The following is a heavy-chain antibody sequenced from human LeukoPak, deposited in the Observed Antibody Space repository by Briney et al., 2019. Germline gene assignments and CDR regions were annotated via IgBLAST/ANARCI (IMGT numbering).Heavy chain of an antibody. V-gene: IGHV3-13*01. CDR2: IGTAGDT. Sequence: GGSLRLSCAASGFTFSTYDMHWVRQVTGKGQEWVSGIGTAGDTYYPGSVKGRFTISRENAKNSLYLQMNSLRAGDTAVYYCARSLAAGTYFEHWGQGTLVTVSS. D-gene: IGHD6-13*01. CDR3: ARSLAAGTYFEH. J-gene: IGHJ4*02. CDR1: GFTFSTYD.